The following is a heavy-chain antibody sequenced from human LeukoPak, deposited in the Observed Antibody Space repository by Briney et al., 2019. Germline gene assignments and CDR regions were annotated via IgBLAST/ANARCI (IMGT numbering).Heavy chain of an antibody. Sequence: GGSLRLPCAASGFTVSSNYMSWVRQAPGKGLEWVSTIYSGGSTNYADSVKGRFTLSGDNSKNTLYLQMNSLRAEDTAVYYCASGINFDYWGQGTLVTVSS. V-gene: IGHV3-66*01. D-gene: IGHD1-14*01. CDR1: GFTVSSNY. J-gene: IGHJ4*02. CDR2: IYSGGST. CDR3: ASGINFDY.